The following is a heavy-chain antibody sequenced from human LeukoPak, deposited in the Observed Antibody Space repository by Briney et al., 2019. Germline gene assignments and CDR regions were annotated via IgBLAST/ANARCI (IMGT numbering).Heavy chain of an antibody. V-gene: IGHV4-39*07. J-gene: IGHJ5*02. CDR3: AREPDA. Sequence: SETLFLTCTVSGDSISGSNYHWGWIRQPPGKGLEWLGTVHHTGRAFYNPSLRGRTTVSVDTSKNQFSLKPTSVTAADTAVYYCAREPDAWGQGTLVTVSS. CDR2: VHHTGRA. CDR1: GDSISGSNYH.